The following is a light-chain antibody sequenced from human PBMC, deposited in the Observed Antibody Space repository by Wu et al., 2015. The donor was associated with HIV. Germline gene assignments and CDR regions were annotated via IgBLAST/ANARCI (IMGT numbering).Light chain of an antibody. CDR2: GAS. CDR1: KSVERD. J-gene: IGKJ1*01. CDR3: QQYYEWPA. Sequence: MVMTQSPATLSVSPGDRATLSCRASKSVERDLVWYQQKPGQAPKIIIYGASTRATGIPARFSGSGSGTESTLTISSVQSEDFAVYICQQYYEWPAFGQGTKVEIK. V-gene: IGKV3-15*01.